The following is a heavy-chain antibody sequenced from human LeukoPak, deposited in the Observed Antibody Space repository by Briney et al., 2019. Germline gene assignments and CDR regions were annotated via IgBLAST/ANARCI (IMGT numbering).Heavy chain of an antibody. CDR1: GFTFISYW. V-gene: IGHV3-7*01. CDR2: IKQDGSEK. Sequence: GGSLRLSCEASGFTFISYWMSWVRQAPGKGLKWVANIKQDGSEKYYVDSVKGRFTISRDNSKNTLYLQMNSLRAEDTAVYYCARDFYEQWLVRYYFDYWGQGTLVTVSS. D-gene: IGHD6-19*01. J-gene: IGHJ4*02. CDR3: ARDFYEQWLVRYYFDY.